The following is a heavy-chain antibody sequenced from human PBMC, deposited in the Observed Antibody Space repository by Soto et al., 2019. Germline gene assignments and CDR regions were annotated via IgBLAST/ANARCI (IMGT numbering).Heavy chain of an antibody. CDR2: IGPNSGVT. CDR3: AREGAVVAAATDF. D-gene: IGHD2-15*01. CDR1: GYPFTGNY. J-gene: IGHJ4*02. Sequence: QVQLVQSGAEVKKPGASVKVSCKASGYPFTGNYMHWVRQAPGGGLEWMGWIGPNSGVTNYAQKFQGRVSMTRDTSINTVYLEVTMLTSDDTAVYFCAREGAVVAAATDFWGQGTLVTVSS. V-gene: IGHV1-2*02.